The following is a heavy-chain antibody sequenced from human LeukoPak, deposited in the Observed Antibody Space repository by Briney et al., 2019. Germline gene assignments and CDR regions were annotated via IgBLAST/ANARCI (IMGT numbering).Heavy chain of an antibody. CDR1: GYTLTELS. V-gene: IGHV1-24*01. CDR3: ATDSSGYYHAPYFDY. J-gene: IGHJ4*02. CDR2: FDPEDGET. Sequence: ASVKVSCKASGYTLTELSMHWVRQAPGKGLEWMGGFDPEDGETIYAQKFQGRVTMTEDTSTDTAYMELSSLRSEDTAVYYCATDSSGYYHAPYFDYWGQGTLVTVSS. D-gene: IGHD3-22*01.